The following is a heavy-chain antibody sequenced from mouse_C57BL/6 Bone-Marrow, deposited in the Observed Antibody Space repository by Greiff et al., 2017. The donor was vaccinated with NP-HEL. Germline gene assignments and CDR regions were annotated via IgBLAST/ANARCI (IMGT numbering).Heavy chain of an antibody. Sequence: EVHLVESGGGLVQPKGSLKLSCAASGFTFNTYAMHWVRQAPGKGLEWVARIRSKSSNYATYYADSVKDRFTISRDDSQSMLYLQMNNLKTEDTAMYYCVSPMVTTRDWYFDVWGTGTTVTVSS. CDR2: IRSKSSNYAT. D-gene: IGHD2-2*01. CDR3: VSPMVTTRDWYFDV. V-gene: IGHV10-3*01. CDR1: GFTFNTYA. J-gene: IGHJ1*03.